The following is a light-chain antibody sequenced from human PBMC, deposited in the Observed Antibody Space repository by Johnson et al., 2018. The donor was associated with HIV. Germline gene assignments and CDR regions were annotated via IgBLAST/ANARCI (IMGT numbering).Light chain of an antibody. CDR3: GTWDHSPGAHYV. V-gene: IGLV1-51*01. CDR1: SSNIGNNF. Sequence: QSVLTQPPSVSAAPGQKVTISCSGSSSNIGNNFVSWYQQLPGTAPKLLIYDNNKRPSGIPDRFSASKSGTSATLDITRLQPGAAVHYYSGTWDHSPGAHYVYGSGTKVAVL. J-gene: IGLJ1*01. CDR2: DNN.